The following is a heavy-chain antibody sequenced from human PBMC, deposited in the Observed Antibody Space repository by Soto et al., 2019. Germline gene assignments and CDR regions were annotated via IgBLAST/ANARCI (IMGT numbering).Heavy chain of an antibody. J-gene: IGHJ6*02. Sequence: GGSLRLSCAASGLTFSSYAMSWVRQAPGKGLEWVSAISGSGGSTYYADSVKGRFTIYRDNSKNTLYLQMSSLRAEDTAVYFCANGPTIFGVVISYSYYYGLDVWGQGTTVTVSS. CDR2: ISGSGGST. CDR1: GLTFSSYA. CDR3: ANGPTIFGVVISYSYYYGLDV. V-gene: IGHV3-23*01. D-gene: IGHD3-3*01.